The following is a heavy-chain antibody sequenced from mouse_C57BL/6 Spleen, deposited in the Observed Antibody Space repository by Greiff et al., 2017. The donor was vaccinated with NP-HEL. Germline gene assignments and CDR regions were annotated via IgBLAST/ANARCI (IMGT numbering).Heavy chain of an antibody. CDR1: GYTFTDYE. CDR3: TRKRWFAY. V-gene: IGHV1-15*01. Sequence: VQGVESGAELVRPGASVTLSCKASGYTFTDYEMHWVKQTPVHGLEWIGAIDPETGGTAYNQKFKGKAILTADKSSSTAYMELRSLTSEDSAVYYCTRKRWFAYWGQGTLVTVSA. CDR2: IDPETGGT. J-gene: IGHJ3*01.